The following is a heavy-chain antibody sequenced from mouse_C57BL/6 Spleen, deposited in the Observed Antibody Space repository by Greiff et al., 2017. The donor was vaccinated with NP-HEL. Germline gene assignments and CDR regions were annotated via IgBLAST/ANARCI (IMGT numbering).Heavy chain of an antibody. J-gene: IGHJ3*01. CDR2: ISDGGSYT. D-gene: IGHD2-2*01. CDR1: GFTFSSYA. CDR3: ARGLIYYGYDEGAWFAY. Sequence: EVQGVESGGGLVKPGGSLKLSCAASGFTFSSYAMSWVRQTPEKRLEWVATISDGGSYTYYPDNVKGRFTISRDNAKNNLYLQRSHLKAEDTAMYDCARGLIYYGYDEGAWFAYWGQGTLVTVSA. V-gene: IGHV5-4*01.